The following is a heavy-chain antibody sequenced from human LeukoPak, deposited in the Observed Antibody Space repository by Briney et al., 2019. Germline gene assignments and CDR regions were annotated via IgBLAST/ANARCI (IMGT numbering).Heavy chain of an antibody. CDR2: IYYSGST. Sequence: SETLSLTCTVSGGSVSSYYWSWIRQPTGKGLEWIGYIYYSGSTNYSPSLKSRVTISVDTSKNQFSLKLSSVTAADTAVYYCARLYCGGDCAVDSWGQGTLVTVSS. CDR3: ARLYCGGDCAVDS. V-gene: IGHV4-59*02. J-gene: IGHJ4*02. D-gene: IGHD2-21*02. CDR1: GGSVSSYY.